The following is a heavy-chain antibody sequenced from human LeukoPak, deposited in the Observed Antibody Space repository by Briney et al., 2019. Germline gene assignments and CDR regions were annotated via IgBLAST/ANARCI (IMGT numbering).Heavy chain of an antibody. CDR2: IYTSGST. Sequence: PSETLSLTCTVSGGSISSGSYYWSWLRQPAGKGLEWIGRIYTSGSTNYNPSLKSRVTISVDTSKNQFSLKLSSVTAADTAVYYCARGPPWHSSGWYSYTDVNNWFDPWGQGTLVTVSS. CDR1: GGSISSGSYY. V-gene: IGHV4-61*02. CDR3: ARGPPWHSSGWYSYTDVNNWFDP. J-gene: IGHJ5*02. D-gene: IGHD6-19*01.